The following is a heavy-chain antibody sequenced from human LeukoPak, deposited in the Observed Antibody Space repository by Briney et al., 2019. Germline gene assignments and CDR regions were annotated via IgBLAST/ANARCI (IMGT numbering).Heavy chain of an antibody. CDR2: INPSGGST. J-gene: IGHJ5*02. CDR3: ARDGSNYDSSATRSGGWFAP. Sequence: ASVKVSCKAAGYTFTSYYMHWVRQAPGQGIEWMGLINPSGGSTSYAQKFQGRVTMTRDTSTSTVYMELSSLRSEDTAVYYCARDGSNYDSSATRSGGWFAPWGQRTLVTVSS. D-gene: IGHD3-22*01. CDR1: GYTFTSYY. V-gene: IGHV1-46*01.